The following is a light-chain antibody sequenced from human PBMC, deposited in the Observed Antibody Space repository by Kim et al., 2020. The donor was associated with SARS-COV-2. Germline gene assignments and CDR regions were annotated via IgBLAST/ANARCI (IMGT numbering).Light chain of an antibody. CDR2: GNS. V-gene: IGLV1-40*01. Sequence: QSVLTQPPSVSGAPGQRVTISCTGSSSNIGAGYDVHWYQQLPGTAPKLLIYGNSNRPSGVPDRFSGSKAGASASLAITELQAEDEADYCCQSYDSSLSALYVFGTGTKV. J-gene: IGLJ1*01. CDR3: QSYDSSLSALYV. CDR1: SSNIGAGYD.